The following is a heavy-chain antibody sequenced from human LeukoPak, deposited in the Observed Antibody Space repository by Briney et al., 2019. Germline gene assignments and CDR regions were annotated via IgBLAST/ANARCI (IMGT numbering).Heavy chain of an antibody. CDR1: GYTFTNYG. D-gene: IGHD2-15*01. CDR3: ARGGGYCSGGSCYSTILVNFDY. V-gene: IGHV1-69*04. Sequence: SVKVSCKASGYTFTNYGISWVRQAPGQGLEWMGRIIPILGIANYAQTFQGRATITADKSTSTAYMELSSLRSEDTAVYYCARGGGYCSGGSCYSTILVNFDYWGQGTLVTVSS. CDR2: IIPILGIA. J-gene: IGHJ4*02.